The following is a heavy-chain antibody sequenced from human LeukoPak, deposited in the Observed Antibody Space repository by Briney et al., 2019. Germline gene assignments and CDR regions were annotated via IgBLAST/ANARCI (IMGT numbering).Heavy chain of an antibody. D-gene: IGHD4-17*01. CDR2: IWYDGSNK. CDR1: GFTFSSYG. J-gene: IGHJ4*02. Sequence: GGSLRLSCAASGFTFSSYGMHWVRQVPGKGLEWVAVIWYDGSNKYYADSVKGRFTISRDNSKNTLYLQMNSLRAEDTAVYYCARGSRVTTGGFFDYWGQGTLVTVSS. CDR3: ARGSRVTTGGFFDY. V-gene: IGHV3-33*01.